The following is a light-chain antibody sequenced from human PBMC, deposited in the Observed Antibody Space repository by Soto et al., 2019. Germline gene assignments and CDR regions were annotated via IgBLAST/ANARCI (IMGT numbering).Light chain of an antibody. Sequence: EIVLTQSPGTLSLSPGERATLSCRASQSVNTIYFAWYQQKPGQAPRLLIYSTSNRASGIPDRFSGSGSGTDFTLTIIRLEPEDFAVYYCQQYDTSPRTFGQGTKVEIK. V-gene: IGKV3-20*01. CDR2: STS. J-gene: IGKJ1*01. CDR1: QSVNTIY. CDR3: QQYDTSPRT.